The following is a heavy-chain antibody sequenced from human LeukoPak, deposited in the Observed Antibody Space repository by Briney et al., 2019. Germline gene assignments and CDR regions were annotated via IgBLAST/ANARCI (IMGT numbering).Heavy chain of an antibody. D-gene: IGHD1-1*01. CDR1: GFPLSSYA. J-gene: IGHJ4*02. Sequence: PGGSLRLSCAASGFPLSSYAMSWVRQAPGKGLEWVANIKQDGSEKYYVDSVKGRFTISRDNAKNSLYLQMNSLRAEDTAVYYCARCRPNTGPDYWGQGTLVTVSS. CDR2: IKQDGSEK. CDR3: ARCRPNTGPDY. V-gene: IGHV3-7*01.